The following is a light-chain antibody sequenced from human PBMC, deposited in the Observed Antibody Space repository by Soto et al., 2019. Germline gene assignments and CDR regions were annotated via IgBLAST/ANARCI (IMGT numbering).Light chain of an antibody. V-gene: IGKV3-20*01. CDR1: QSVSSSY. CDR3: RQYGSSPPWT. CDR2: GAS. Sequence: EIVSTQSPGTLSLSPGERATLSCRASQSVSSSYLAWYQQKPGQAPRLLIYGASSRATGIPDRFSGSGSGTDFTLTISRLEPEDFAVYYCRQYGSSPPWTFGQGTKVEIK. J-gene: IGKJ1*01.